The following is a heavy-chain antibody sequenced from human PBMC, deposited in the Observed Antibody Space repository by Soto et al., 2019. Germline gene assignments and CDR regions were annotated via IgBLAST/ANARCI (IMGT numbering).Heavy chain of an antibody. CDR2: IIPIFGTA. V-gene: IGHV1-69*06. CDR1: GGTFSSYA. Sequence: SVKVSCKASGGTFSSYAISWVRQAPGQGLEWMGGIIPIFGTANYAQKFQGRVTITADKSTSTAYMELSSLRSEDTAVYYCARPHGAMVRGGGWYYGMDVWGQGTPVTVSS. J-gene: IGHJ6*02. CDR3: ARPHGAMVRGGGWYYGMDV. D-gene: IGHD3-10*01.